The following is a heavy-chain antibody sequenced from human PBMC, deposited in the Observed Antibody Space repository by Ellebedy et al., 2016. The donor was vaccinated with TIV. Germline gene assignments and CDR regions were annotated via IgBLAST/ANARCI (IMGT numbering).Heavy chain of an antibody. CDR2: VYSDGST. CDR1: GFSVSIHY. D-gene: IGHD1-1*01. V-gene: IGHV3-53*01. J-gene: IGHJ4*02. CDR3: ASCHWNGPYDY. Sequence: GESLKISXAVSGFSVSIHYTSWVRQAPGKGLEWVSIVYSDGSTFYADSVKGRFTISRDNSKNTVDLQMNSLRAEDTAVYYCASCHWNGPYDYWGQGILVTVSS.